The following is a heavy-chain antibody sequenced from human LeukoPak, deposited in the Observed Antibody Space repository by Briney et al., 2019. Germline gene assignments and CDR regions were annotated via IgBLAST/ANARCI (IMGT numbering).Heavy chain of an antibody. D-gene: IGHD6-25*01. V-gene: IGHV3-7*01. Sequence: PGGSLRLSCTASGFRFHDYWMSWVRQLPGKGLEYVANIKADGSEKNYLDSVKGRFTISRDNAKNSLYLQMNSLRAEDTAVYYCARDGTPIHGSGWVYMDVWGKGTTVTISS. CDR1: GFRFHDYW. J-gene: IGHJ6*04. CDR3: ARDGTPIHGSGWVYMDV. CDR2: IKADGSEK.